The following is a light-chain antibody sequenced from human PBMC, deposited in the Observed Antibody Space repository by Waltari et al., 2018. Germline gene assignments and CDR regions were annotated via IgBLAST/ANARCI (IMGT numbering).Light chain of an antibody. J-gene: IGLJ3*02. Sequence: QSALTQPASVSGSPGQSITISCTGTSSDIGLYNFVSWYQQHPDKAPKLVIYGVSNRPSGGSNRCSGSKSGNTAALTISGLQAEDEADYYCSSYTSTSSPWVFGGGTKLTVL. V-gene: IGLV2-14*03. CDR1: SSDIGLYNF. CDR3: SSYTSTSSPWV. CDR2: GVS.